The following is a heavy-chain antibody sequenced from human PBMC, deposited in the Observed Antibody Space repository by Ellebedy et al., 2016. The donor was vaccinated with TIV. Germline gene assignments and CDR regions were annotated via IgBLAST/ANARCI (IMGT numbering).Heavy chain of an antibody. J-gene: IGHJ3*02. CDR1: GFTFSSYA. CDR2: ISYDGSNK. D-gene: IGHD3/OR15-3a*01. Sequence: GESLKISCVVSGFTFSSYAMQWVRQAPGKGLEWVAVISYDGSNKYYADSVKGRFTISRDDSKNTLYLQMNSLRPEDTAVYYCARGRTGAYDAFDIWGQGTTVTVSS. V-gene: IGHV3-30-3*01. CDR3: ARGRTGAYDAFDI.